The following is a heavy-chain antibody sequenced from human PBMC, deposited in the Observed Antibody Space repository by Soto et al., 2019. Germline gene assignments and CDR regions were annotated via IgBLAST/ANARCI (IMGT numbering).Heavy chain of an antibody. V-gene: IGHV4-59*01. D-gene: IGHD3-3*01. CDR2: ISYTGST. J-gene: IGHJ4*02. CDR1: GGSISNYH. Sequence: QEQLQESGPRLVKPSETLSLTCSVSGGSISNYHWSWIRQPPGKGLEWIGYISYTGSTNYSPSLKNSVTMLLATSKKQIYLKLIYVTAADTAVYYCARVAADAYWSGYDDYWGQGTLVTVSS. CDR3: ARVAADAYWSGYDDY.